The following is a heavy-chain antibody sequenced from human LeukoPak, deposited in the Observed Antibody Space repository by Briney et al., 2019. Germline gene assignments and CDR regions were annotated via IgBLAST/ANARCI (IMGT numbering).Heavy chain of an antibody. V-gene: IGHV4-59*12. CDR3: ARDPIVGGRRFDP. CDR2: IYYSGST. CDR1: SGSIGSYY. J-gene: IGHJ5*02. D-gene: IGHD3-22*01. Sequence: SETLSLTCTVSSGSIGSYYWSWIRQPPGKGLVWIGYIYYSGSTNYNPSLKSRVTISVDTSKNQFSLKLISVTAADTAVYYCARDPIVGGRRFDPWGQGILVTVSS.